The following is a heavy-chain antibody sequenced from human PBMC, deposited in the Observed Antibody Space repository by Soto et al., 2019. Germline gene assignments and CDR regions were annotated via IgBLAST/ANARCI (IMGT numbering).Heavy chain of an antibody. Sequence: EVQLVETGGGLIQPGGSLRLSCAVSGFGVSSNYMNWVRQAPGKGLEWVSVIYSGGTTWYADSVKGRFTISRDNSKNTLHLQMNSLRAEDTAVYYCARSYYDFFPCGMDVWGQGTTVTVSS. D-gene: IGHD3-3*01. CDR3: ARSYYDFFPCGMDV. J-gene: IGHJ6*02. CDR1: GFGVSSNY. CDR2: IYSGGTT. V-gene: IGHV3-53*02.